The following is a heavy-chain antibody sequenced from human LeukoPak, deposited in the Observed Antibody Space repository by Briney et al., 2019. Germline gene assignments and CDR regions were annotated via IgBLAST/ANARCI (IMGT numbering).Heavy chain of an antibody. V-gene: IGHV4-61*02. CDR2: IYTSGST. J-gene: IGHJ5*02. CDR1: GGSISSGSYY. Sequence: SQTLSPTCTVSGGSISSGSYYWSWIRQPAGKGLEWIGRIYTSGSTNYNPSLKSRVTISVDTSKNQFSLKLSSVTAADTAVYYCAREHYAYYDFWSGYNNWFDPWGQGTLVTVSS. D-gene: IGHD3-3*01. CDR3: AREHYAYYDFWSGYNNWFDP.